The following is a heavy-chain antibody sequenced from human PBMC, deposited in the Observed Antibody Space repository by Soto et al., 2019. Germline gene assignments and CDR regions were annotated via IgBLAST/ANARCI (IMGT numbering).Heavy chain of an antibody. D-gene: IGHD3-9*01. CDR3: ASSLRYFDWLLSFYWFDP. CDR1: GGSISSSSYY. Sequence: PSETLSLTCTVSGGSISSSSYYWGWIRQPPGKRLEWIGSIYYSGSTYYNPSLKSRVTISVDTSKNQFSLKLSSVTAADTAVYYCASSLRYFDWLLSFYWFDPWGQGTLVTVSS. CDR2: IYYSGST. J-gene: IGHJ5*02. V-gene: IGHV4-39*01.